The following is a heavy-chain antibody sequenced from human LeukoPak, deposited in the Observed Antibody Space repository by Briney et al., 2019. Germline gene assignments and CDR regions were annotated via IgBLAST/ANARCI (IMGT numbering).Heavy chain of an antibody. CDR1: GFTFSSYG. Sequence: GGSLRLTCAASGFTFSSYGMHWVRQAPGKGLEWVAFIRYDGSNKYYADSVKGRFTISRDNSKNTLYLQMNSLRAEDTAVYYCAKDPSFRPGYFDYWGQGTLVTVSS. V-gene: IGHV3-30*02. CDR3: AKDPSFRPGYFDY. CDR2: IRYDGSNK. J-gene: IGHJ4*02.